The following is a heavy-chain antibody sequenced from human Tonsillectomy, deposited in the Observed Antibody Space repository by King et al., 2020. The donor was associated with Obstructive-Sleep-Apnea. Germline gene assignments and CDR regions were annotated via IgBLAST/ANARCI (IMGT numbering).Heavy chain of an antibody. V-gene: IGHV3-49*03. CDR1: GFTFGDYA. CDR3: TRYQVYYDILTGYYGYYYGMDV. Sequence: VQLVESGGGLVQPGRSLRLSCTASGFTFGDYAMSWFRQAPGKGLEWVGFIRSKAYGGTTEYAASVKGRFTISRDDSKSIAYLQMNSLKTEDTAGYYCTRYQVYYDILTGYYGYYYGMDVWGQGTTVTVSS. CDR2: IRSKAYGGTT. D-gene: IGHD3-9*01. J-gene: IGHJ6*02.